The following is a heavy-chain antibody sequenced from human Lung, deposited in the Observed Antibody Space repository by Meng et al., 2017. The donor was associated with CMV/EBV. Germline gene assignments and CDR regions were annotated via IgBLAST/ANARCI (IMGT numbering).Heavy chain of an antibody. CDR3: AREGYDYDSGNYYYYFDR. CDR1: RFSFSSYN. Sequence: GESLKISCVVSRFSFSSYNMNWVRQPPGKALEWVASISTTSSYTYYADSLKGRFTISRDNAKNSQYLQMNNVRAEDTAVYYCAREGYDYDSGNYYYYFDRWGQGTLVTVSS. V-gene: IGHV3-21*01. CDR2: ISTTSSYT. J-gene: IGHJ4*02. D-gene: IGHD3-10*01.